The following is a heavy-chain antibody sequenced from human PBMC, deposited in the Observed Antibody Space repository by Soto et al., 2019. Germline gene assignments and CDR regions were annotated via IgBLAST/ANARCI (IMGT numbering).Heavy chain of an antibody. CDR3: ARGRQWLVRGVYFDY. Sequence: PSEALSLTCAVYGGSFSGYYWSWIRQPPGKGLEWIGEINHSGSTNYNPSLKSRVTISVDTSKNQFSLKLSSVTAADTAVYYCARGRQWLVRGVYFDYWGQGTLVTVSS. CDR1: GGSFSGYY. CDR2: INHSGST. J-gene: IGHJ4*02. D-gene: IGHD6-19*01. V-gene: IGHV4-34*01.